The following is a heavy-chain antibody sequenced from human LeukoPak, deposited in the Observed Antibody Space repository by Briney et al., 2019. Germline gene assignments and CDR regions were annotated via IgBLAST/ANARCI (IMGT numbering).Heavy chain of an antibody. Sequence: GGSLRLSCAASGFTFSSYAMSWVRQAPGKGLEWVSAISGSGGSTYYADSVKGRFTISRDNSKNTPYLQMNSLRAEDTAVYYCAKARSPRSGITTRLDYWGQGTLVTVSS. CDR3: AKARSPRSGITTRLDY. V-gene: IGHV3-23*01. J-gene: IGHJ4*02. D-gene: IGHD1-26*01. CDR1: GFTFSSYA. CDR2: ISGSGGST.